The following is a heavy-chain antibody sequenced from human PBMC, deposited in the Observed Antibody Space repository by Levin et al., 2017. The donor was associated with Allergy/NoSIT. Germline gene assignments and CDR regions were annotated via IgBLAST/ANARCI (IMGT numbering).Heavy chain of an antibody. CDR2: IWYDGSNK. Sequence: GGSLRLSCAASGFTFSSYGMHWVRQAPGKGLEWVAVIWYDGSNKYYADSVKGRFTISRDNSKNTLYLQMNSLRAEDTAVYYCARDNYDYVWGSYRYEVPGYYFDYWGQGTLVTVSS. CDR3: ARDNYDYVWGSYRYEVPGYYFDY. D-gene: IGHD3-16*02. V-gene: IGHV3-33*01. J-gene: IGHJ4*02. CDR1: GFTFSSYG.